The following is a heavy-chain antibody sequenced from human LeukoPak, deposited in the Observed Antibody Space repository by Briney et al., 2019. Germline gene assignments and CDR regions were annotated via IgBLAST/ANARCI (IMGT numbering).Heavy chain of an antibody. V-gene: IGHV1-69*13. CDR3: ARDLGGYYDSSGYYNY. CDR2: IIPIFGTA. J-gene: IGHJ4*02. CDR1: GYTFTSYG. D-gene: IGHD3-22*01. Sequence: WASVTVSCKASGYTFTSYGISWVRQAPGQGLEWMGGIIPIFGTANYAQKFQGRVTITADESTSTAYMELSSLRSEDTAVYYCARDLGGYYDSSGYYNYWGQGTLVTVSS.